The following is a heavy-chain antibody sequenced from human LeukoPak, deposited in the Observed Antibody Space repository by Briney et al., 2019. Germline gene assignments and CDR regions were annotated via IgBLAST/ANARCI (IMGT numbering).Heavy chain of an antibody. V-gene: IGHV4-34*01. CDR2: INHSGST. CDR1: GGSISGYY. CDR3: ARGEAGTAMPYLGY. D-gene: IGHD5-18*01. Sequence: PSETLSLTCAVYGGSISGYYWSWIRQSPGMGLEWIGEINHSGSTNCNPSLKSRFTISVDTSKSQFSPKLSSVTAADTAVYYCARGEAGTAMPYLGYWGQGTLVSASS. J-gene: IGHJ4*02.